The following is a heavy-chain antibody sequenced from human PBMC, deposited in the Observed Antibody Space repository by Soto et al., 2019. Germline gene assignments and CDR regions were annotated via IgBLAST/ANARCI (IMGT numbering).Heavy chain of an antibody. CDR3: ARDHLILPAHDFFYGSDV. D-gene: IGHD2-21*02. Sequence: PVGSLRLSCEVSGFIFSMYSMSWVRQTPGKGLEWVAKIPQDGVDGHYADAVKGRFTISRDNGKNSLYLQMNNLRAEDMAVYYCARDHLILPAHDFFYGSDVWGRGATVTVSS. CDR2: IPQDGVDG. V-gene: IGHV3-7*03. CDR1: GFIFSMYS. J-gene: IGHJ6*02.